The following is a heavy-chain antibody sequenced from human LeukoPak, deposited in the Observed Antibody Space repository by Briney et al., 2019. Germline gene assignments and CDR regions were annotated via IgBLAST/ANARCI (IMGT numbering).Heavy chain of an antibody. Sequence: GGSLRLSCTVSGFTVSSDSMNWVRQAPGKAMEWVSSITSSGTHIFYADSVRGRFTISRDNAKISLYLQMDSLGPDDTAVYYCARDPYSGNYGNDYYYYMDVWGKGTTVTISS. J-gene: IGHJ6*03. CDR3: ARDPYSGNYGNDYYYYMDV. CDR2: ITSSGTHI. V-gene: IGHV3-21*01. CDR1: GFTVSSDS. D-gene: IGHD1-26*01.